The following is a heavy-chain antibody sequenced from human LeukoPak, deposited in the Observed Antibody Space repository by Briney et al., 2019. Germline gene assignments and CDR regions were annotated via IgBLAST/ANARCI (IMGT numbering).Heavy chain of an antibody. J-gene: IGHJ4*02. CDR1: GFTFSDYY. CDR2: ISSSGSTI. V-gene: IGHV3-11*01. Sequence: GGSLRLSCAASGFTFSDYYMSWIRQAPGKGLEWVSYISSSGSTIYYADSVKGRFTISRDNAKNSLYLQMNSLRAEDTAVYYCARDSSFDILTGYYPYYFDYWGQGTLVTVSS. D-gene: IGHD3-9*01. CDR3: ARDSSFDILTGYYPYYFDY.